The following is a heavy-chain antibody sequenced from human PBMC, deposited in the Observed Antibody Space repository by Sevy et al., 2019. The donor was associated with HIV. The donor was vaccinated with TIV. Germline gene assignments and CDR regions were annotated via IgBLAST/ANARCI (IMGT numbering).Heavy chain of an antibody. CDR1: GITLTPHW. CDR3: SRGLYYYDMRGHQEPGDY. V-gene: IGHV3-74*01. J-gene: IGHJ4*02. Sequence: GGSLRLSCAASGITLTPHWMHWVRQVPGKGLVWVSRINSDGSSTSYAESVKGRFTISRDNGKNTLYLQMKSLRVEDTAVYFCSRGLYYYDMRGHQEPGDYWGQGVLVTVSS. D-gene: IGHD3-22*01. CDR2: INSDGSST.